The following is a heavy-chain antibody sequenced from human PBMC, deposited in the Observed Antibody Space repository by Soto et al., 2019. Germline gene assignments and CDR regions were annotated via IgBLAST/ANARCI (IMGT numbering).Heavy chain of an antibody. Sequence: GESLKISCAASGFDFRKYAMHWVRQSPGKGPEWVAITSDDGDIQYYADSVKGRFTISRDNSENTLYLQMTTLRSEDAAVYFCARAVDAAMDPLDYWGQGTLVTVSS. CDR2: TSDDGDIQ. D-gene: IGHD5-18*01. CDR1: GFDFRKYA. V-gene: IGHV3-30-3*01. CDR3: ARAVDAAMDPLDY. J-gene: IGHJ4*02.